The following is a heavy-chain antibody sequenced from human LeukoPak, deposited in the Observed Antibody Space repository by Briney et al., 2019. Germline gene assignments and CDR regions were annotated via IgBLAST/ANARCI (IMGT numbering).Heavy chain of an antibody. CDR1: GYTFTNYG. CDR2: ISVYNGKT. CDR3: ARDRSSSDY. J-gene: IGHJ4*02. D-gene: IGHD6-6*01. V-gene: IGHV1-18*01. Sequence: ASVKVSCKASGYTFTNYGISWVRQAPGQGLERVGWISVYNGKTNYAQNFQGRVTMTTDTSTNIVYMELRNLRSDDTALYYCARDRSSSDYWGQGTLVTVSS.